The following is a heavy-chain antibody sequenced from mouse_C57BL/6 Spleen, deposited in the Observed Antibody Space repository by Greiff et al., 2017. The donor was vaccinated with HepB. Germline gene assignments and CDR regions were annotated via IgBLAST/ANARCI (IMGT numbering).Heavy chain of an antibody. Sequence: EVNVVESVAELVRPGASVKLSCTASGFNIKNTYMHWVKQRPEQGLEWIGRIDPANGNTKYAPKFQGKATITADTSSNTAYLQLSSLTSEDTAIYYCARSYSNYFWYFDVWGTGTTVTVSS. CDR3: ARSYSNYFWYFDV. CDR1: GFNIKNTY. D-gene: IGHD2-5*01. CDR2: IDPANGNT. V-gene: IGHV14-3*01. J-gene: IGHJ1*03.